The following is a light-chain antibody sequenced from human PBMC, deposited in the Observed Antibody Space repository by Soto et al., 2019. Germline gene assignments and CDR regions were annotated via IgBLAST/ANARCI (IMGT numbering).Light chain of an antibody. CDR1: QSVSSSH. CDR2: SAS. J-gene: IGKJ5*01. CDR3: QQSSSSPIT. Sequence: EIVLTQSPGTLSLSPGERATLSCRASQSVSSSHLAWYQQKPGQAPRLLIYSASSRATGIPDRFSGSGSGTDFTLTISRLEAEDFAVYYCQQSSSSPITFGQGTRLEIK. V-gene: IGKV3-20*01.